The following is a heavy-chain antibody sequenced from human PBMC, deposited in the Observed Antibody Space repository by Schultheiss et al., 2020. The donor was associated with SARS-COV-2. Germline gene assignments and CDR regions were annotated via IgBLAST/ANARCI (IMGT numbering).Heavy chain of an antibody. CDR2: ISVYNGNT. V-gene: IGHV1-18*01. D-gene: IGHD2-2*01. J-gene: IGHJ3*02. CDR1: GYTFTSFG. CDR3: AREPGVVVPAAHGAFDI. Sequence: ASVKVSCKASGYTFTSFGISWVRQAPGQGLEWMGWISVYNGNTNYAQKLQGRVTMTTDTSTSTAYMELRSLRSDDTAVYYCAREPGVVVPAAHGAFDIWGQGTMVTVSS.